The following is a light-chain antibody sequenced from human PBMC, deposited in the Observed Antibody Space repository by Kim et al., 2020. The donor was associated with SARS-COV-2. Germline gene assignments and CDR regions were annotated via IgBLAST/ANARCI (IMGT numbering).Light chain of an antibody. Sequence: SMSPGERATLSCRASQTVNYNYLAWYQHKPGQAPRLLIHDASSRATGIPDRFSGSGSGTDFTLTISRLEPEDVAVYYCQQYGRSAAFGQGTKLEI. J-gene: IGKJ1*01. CDR2: DAS. CDR1: QTVNYNY. CDR3: QQYGRSAA. V-gene: IGKV3-20*01.